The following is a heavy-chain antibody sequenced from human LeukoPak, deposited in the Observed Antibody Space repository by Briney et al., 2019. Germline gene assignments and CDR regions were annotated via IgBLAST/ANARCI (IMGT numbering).Heavy chain of an antibody. V-gene: IGHV4-31*03. Sequence: SDTLSLTCSASGGSITSGGYYWTWIRQHPEKGLEWIGYVYHTGRIRYNPSLESRVSMSIDTSKNQFSLNLNSVTAADTAVYYCAREHPRGEVDDFDYWGQGTLVTVSS. CDR1: GGSITSGGYY. D-gene: IGHD3-16*01. CDR2: VYHTGRI. CDR3: AREHPRGEVDDFDY. J-gene: IGHJ4*02.